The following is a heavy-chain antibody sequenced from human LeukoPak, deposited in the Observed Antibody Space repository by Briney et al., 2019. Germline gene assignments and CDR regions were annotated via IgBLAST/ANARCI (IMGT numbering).Heavy chain of an antibody. V-gene: IGHV4-59*08. CDR2: IYFSGST. CDR1: GGPVSSYY. CDR3: ATWGSGYCTSTSCYTGGFFDP. J-gene: IGHJ5*02. Sequence: SETLSLTCTVYGGPVSSYYWSWVRQPPGKGLEWIGHIYFSGSTNYNPSLKSRVTILADTSKHQFSLKLSSVTAADTAVYYCATWGSGYCTSTSCYTGGFFDPWGQGTLVTVSS. D-gene: IGHD2-2*02.